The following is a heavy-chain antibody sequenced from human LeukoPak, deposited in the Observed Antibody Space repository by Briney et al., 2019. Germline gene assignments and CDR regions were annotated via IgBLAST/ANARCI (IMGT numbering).Heavy chain of an antibody. Sequence: PGGSLRLSCAASGFTFSSYSMNWVRQAPGKGLEWVSSISSSSSYIYYADSVKGRFTISRDNAKNSLYLQMNSLRAEDTAVYYWARGRGYSGCDYGMDVWGQGTTVTVSS. CDR2: ISSSSSYI. CDR1: GFTFSSYS. V-gene: IGHV3-21*01. D-gene: IGHD5-12*01. J-gene: IGHJ6*02. CDR3: ARGRGYSGCDYGMDV.